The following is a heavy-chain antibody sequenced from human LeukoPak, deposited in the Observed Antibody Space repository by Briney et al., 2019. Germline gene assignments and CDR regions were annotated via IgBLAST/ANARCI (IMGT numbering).Heavy chain of an antibody. CDR3: AKSHSSGWYRPNQYFDY. Sequence: GGSLRLSCAASGFTFSSYGMHWVRQAPGKGLEWAAVISYDGSNKYYADSVKGRFTISRDNSKNTLYLQMNSLRAEDTAVYYCAKSHSSGWYRPNQYFDYWGQGTLVTVSS. V-gene: IGHV3-30*18. D-gene: IGHD6-19*01. CDR1: GFTFSSYG. J-gene: IGHJ4*02. CDR2: ISYDGSNK.